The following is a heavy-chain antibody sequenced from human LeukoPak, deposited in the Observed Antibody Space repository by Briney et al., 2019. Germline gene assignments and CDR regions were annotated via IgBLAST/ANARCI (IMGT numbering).Heavy chain of an antibody. CDR1: GGSFSGYY. CDR3: ASTAVFGIIKTLDY. J-gene: IGHJ4*02. Sequence: SETLSLTCAVYGGSFSGYYWSWIRQPPGKGLEWIGEINHSGSTNYNPSLKSRVTISVDTSKNQFSLKLSSVTAADTAVYYCASTAVFGIIKTLDYWGQGTLVTVSS. V-gene: IGHV4-34*01. D-gene: IGHD3-3*01. CDR2: INHSGST.